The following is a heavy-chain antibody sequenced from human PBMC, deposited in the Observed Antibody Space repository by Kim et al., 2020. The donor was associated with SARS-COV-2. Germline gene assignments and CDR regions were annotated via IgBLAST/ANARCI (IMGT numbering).Heavy chain of an antibody. Sequence: TYCHPSLKSRVTLSVDTSNNQFSLKLSSVTAADTALYFCTYGSSWYGTDFWGQGTLVTVSS. J-gene: IGHJ4*02. CDR2: T. V-gene: IGHV4-39*07. CDR3: TYGSSWYGTDF. D-gene: IGHD6-13*01.